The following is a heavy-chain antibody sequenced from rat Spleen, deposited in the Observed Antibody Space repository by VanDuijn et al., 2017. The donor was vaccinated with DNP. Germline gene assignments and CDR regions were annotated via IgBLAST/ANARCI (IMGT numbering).Heavy chain of an antibody. CDR2: INYSART. CDR1: GYSITSHY. CDR3: ARWNIGTTTLDY. D-gene: IGHD1-5*01. Sequence: EVQLQESGPGLVRPSQSLSLTCSVTGYSITSHYWGWIRKFPGNKMEWIGHINYSARTTYNPSLKSRISITRDTSKNQFFLQLNSVTSGDTATYYCARWNIGTTTLDYWGQGVMVTVSS. V-gene: IGHV3-1*01. J-gene: IGHJ2*01.